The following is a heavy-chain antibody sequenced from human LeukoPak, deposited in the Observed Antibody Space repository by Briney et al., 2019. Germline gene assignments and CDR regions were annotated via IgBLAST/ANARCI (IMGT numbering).Heavy chain of an antibody. CDR1: GFTFSSYE. V-gene: IGHV3-48*03. CDR3: AKVLTGYCSGGSCYSWDY. D-gene: IGHD2-15*01. J-gene: IGHJ4*02. Sequence: GGSLRLSCAASGFTFSSYEMNWVRQAPGKGLEWVSYISSSGSTIYYADSVKGRFTISRDNAKNSLYLQMNSLRAEDTALYYCAKVLTGYCSGGSCYSWDYWGQGTLVTVSS. CDR2: ISSSGSTI.